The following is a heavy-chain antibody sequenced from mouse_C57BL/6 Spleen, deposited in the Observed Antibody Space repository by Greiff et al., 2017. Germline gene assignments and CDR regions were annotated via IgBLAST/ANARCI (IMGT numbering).Heavy chain of an antibody. CDR3: AREGSSHFDY. D-gene: IGHD1-1*01. Sequence: EVKLVESGGGLVKPGGSLKLSCAASGFTFSSYAMSWVRQTPEKRLEWVATISDGGSYTYYPDNVKGRFTISRDNAKNNLYLQMSQLKSEDTAMYYCAREGSSHFDYWGQGTTLTVSS. V-gene: IGHV5-4*01. J-gene: IGHJ2*01. CDR1: GFTFSSYA. CDR2: ISDGGSYT.